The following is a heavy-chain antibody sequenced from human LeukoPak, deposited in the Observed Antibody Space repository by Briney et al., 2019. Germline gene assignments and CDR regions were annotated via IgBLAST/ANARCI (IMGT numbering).Heavy chain of an antibody. CDR3: ARDRRQRDYFDF. V-gene: IGHV4-38-2*02. Sequence: PSETPSLTCIVSGDSLISGYYWAWIRQPPGRQLEWIGSVYSSGSLYYNPSLKSRVTILVDTSKNQFSLKLNSVTAADTAVYYCARDRRQRDYFDFWGQGARVSVSS. CDR2: VYSSGSL. J-gene: IGHJ4*02. CDR1: GDSLISGYY. D-gene: IGHD1-1*01.